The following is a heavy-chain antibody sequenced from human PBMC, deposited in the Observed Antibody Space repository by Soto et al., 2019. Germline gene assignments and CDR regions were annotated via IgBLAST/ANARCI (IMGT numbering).Heavy chain of an antibody. V-gene: IGHV3-15*05. CDR2: VKSEGDGGTT. Sequence: GGSLRLSCAASGFTFSNAWMSWVRQAPGKGLEWVGRVKSEGDGGTTDYAAPVKGRFTISRDNSKNTLYLQMSSLRLADAAVYYCVKAFRSGWPPFTRLFDYWGLGTLVTVSS. D-gene: IGHD6-19*01. CDR1: GFTFSNAW. CDR3: VKAFRSGWPPFTRLFDY. J-gene: IGHJ4*02.